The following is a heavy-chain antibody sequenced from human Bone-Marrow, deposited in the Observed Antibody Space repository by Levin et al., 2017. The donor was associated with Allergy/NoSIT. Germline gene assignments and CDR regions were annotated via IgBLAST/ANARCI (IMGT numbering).Heavy chain of an antibody. Sequence: KVSGPTLVKPTQTLTLSCTFYGFSLSTYGVGVGWIRQPPGKALEWLAYVYWDDTKGYNPSLKSRLSITKDNSKNQVVLTMTNVNAVDTGTYYCEQLPGLVWFGEFPNFWGQGTLVTVSS. CDR2: VYWDDTK. CDR1: GFSLSTYGVG. D-gene: IGHD3-10*01. V-gene: IGHV2-5*02. CDR3: EQLPGLVWFGEFPNF. J-gene: IGHJ4*02.